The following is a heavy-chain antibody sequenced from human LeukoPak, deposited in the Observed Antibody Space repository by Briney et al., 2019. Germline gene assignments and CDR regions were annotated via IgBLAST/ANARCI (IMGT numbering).Heavy chain of an antibody. V-gene: IGHV4-34*01. J-gene: IGHJ4*02. D-gene: IGHD6-19*01. CDR2: INHSGST. CDR3: ARKAAVAGFDY. CDR1: GGSFSGYY. Sequence: PSETLSLTCAVYGGSFSGYYWSWIRQPPGKGLEWIGEINHSGSTNYNPSLKSRVTISVDTSKNQFSLKLSSVTAADTAVYYCARKAAVAGFDYWGQGTLVTVAS.